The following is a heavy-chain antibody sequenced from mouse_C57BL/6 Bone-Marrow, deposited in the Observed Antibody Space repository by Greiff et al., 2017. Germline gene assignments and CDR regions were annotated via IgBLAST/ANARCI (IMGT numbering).Heavy chain of an antibody. CDR1: GYAFTNYL. J-gene: IGHJ4*01. D-gene: IGHD1-1*02. CDR2: INPGSGGT. Sequence: QVQLQQSGAELVRPGTSVKVSCKASGYAFTNYLIEWVKQRPGQGLEWIGVINPGSGGTNYNEKFKGKATLTADKSSSTAYMQLSSLTSEDYAVYFCARGDYDAMDYWGQGTSVTVSS. V-gene: IGHV1-54*01. CDR3: ARGDYDAMDY.